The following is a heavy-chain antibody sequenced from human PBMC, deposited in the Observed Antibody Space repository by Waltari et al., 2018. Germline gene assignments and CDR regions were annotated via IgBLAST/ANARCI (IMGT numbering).Heavy chain of an antibody. V-gene: IGHV3-15*07. CDR1: GFCFSNAW. CDR3: TPPPYYYYYGMDV. J-gene: IGHJ6*02. Sequence: EVQLVESGGGLVNPGGSLRLSCAASGFCFSNAWMNWVRQAPGKGLEWVGRIKTRADGGTADYAAPVRGRFTISRDDSQNTLYLQMNSLKTEDTAVYYCTPPPYYYYYGMDVWGQGTTVTVSS. CDR2: IKTRADGGTA.